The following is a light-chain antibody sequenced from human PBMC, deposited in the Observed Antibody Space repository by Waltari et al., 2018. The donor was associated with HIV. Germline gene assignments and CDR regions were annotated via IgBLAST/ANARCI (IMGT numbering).Light chain of an antibody. Sequence: QSALTQPPSASGSPGQSVTISCTGTSSDVGGFHYVSWYQQHPGKAPKLMISEVSKRPSGVPDRFSGSKSGNTASLTVSGLQAEDEADYYCSSYGGNNNSVVFGGGTKLTIL. CDR2: EVS. CDR1: SSDVGGFHY. V-gene: IGLV2-8*01. J-gene: IGLJ2*01. CDR3: SSYGGNNNSVV.